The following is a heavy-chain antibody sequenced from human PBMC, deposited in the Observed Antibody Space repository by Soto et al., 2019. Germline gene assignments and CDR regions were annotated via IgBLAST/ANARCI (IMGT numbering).Heavy chain of an antibody. CDR2: IYYSGST. Sequence: LSLTCTVSGGSISSGGYYWSWIRQHPGKGLEWIGYIYYSGSTYYNPSLKSRVTISVDTSKNQFSLKLSSVTAADTAVYYCARDRGGYDPAFDYWGQGTLVTVSS. V-gene: IGHV4-31*03. J-gene: IGHJ4*02. CDR3: ARDRGGYDPAFDY. CDR1: GGSISSGGYY. D-gene: IGHD5-12*01.